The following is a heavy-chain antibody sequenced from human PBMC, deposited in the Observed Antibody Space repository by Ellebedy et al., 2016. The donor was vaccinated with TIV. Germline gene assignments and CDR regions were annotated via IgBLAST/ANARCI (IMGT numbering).Heavy chain of an antibody. J-gene: IGHJ6*02. CDR3: AKGRGAGGVVYYGMDV. CDR1: GFTFSSYG. D-gene: IGHD3-16*01. V-gene: IGHV3-30*18. Sequence: GESLKISCAASGFTFSSYGMHWVRQAPGKGLEWVAVISYDGSNKFYADSVEGRFTISRDNSKNSVYLEMSSLRVEDTTVYYCAKGRGAGGVVYYGMDVWGQGTTVTVSS. CDR2: ISYDGSNK.